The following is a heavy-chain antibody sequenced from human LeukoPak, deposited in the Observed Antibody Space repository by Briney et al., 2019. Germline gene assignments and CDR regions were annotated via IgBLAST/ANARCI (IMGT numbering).Heavy chain of an antibody. CDR3: ARPHCSSTDCHPPEWFDP. CDR1: GYTFTNYD. D-gene: IGHD2-2*01. Sequence: ASVKVSCKTSGYTFTNYDINWVRQATGQGREWMGWMNPNSGNTGYAQKFQGRVTITRNTSISTAYMELSSLRSEDTAVYYCARPHCSSTDCHPPEWFDPWGQGTLVTVSS. V-gene: IGHV1-8*01. CDR2: MNPNSGNT. J-gene: IGHJ5*02.